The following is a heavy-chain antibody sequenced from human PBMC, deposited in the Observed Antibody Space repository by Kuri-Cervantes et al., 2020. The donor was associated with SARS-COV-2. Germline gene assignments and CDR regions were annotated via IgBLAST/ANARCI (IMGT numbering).Heavy chain of an antibody. Sequence: GESLKISCAASGFTFSSYAMHWVRQAPGKGLEWVSVIYSGGSTYYADSVKGRFTISRDNSKNTLYLQMNSLRAEDTAVYYCAGGYATRPNYYYGMDVWGQGTMVTVSS. CDR3: AGGYATRPNYYYGMDV. CDR2: IYSGGST. V-gene: IGHV3-53*01. D-gene: IGHD2-8*01. J-gene: IGHJ6*02. CDR1: GFTFSSYA.